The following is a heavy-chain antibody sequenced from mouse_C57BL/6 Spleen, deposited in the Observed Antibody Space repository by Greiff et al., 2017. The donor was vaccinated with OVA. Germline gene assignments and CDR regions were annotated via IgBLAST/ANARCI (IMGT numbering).Heavy chain of an antibody. CDR3: ARGGWDYAVDY. Sequence: QVQLQQPGAELVKPGASVKLSCKASGYTFTSYWMHWVKQRPGQGLEWIGMIDPSNGSTNYNQKFKGKATLTVDKSSSTAYMQLSSLTSEDAAVYYCARGGWDYAVDYWGQGTSVTVSS. CDR1: GYTFTSYW. J-gene: IGHJ4*01. CDR2: IDPSNGST. D-gene: IGHD1-1*02. V-gene: IGHV1-64*01.